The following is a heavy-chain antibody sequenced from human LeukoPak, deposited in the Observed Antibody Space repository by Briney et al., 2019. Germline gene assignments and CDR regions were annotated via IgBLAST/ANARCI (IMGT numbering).Heavy chain of an antibody. J-gene: IGHJ4*02. V-gene: IGHV4-61*01. D-gene: IGHD2-2*01. CDR3: ARYQLLSPYYFDF. CDR2: IYYSGST. CDR1: GGSVSSGSYY. Sequence: PSETLSLTCTVSGGSVSSGSYYWSWIRQPPGKGLDWIGYIYYSGSTNYNPSLKSRVTISVDTSKNQFFLKLSSVTAADTAVYYCARYQLLSPYYFDFWGQGTLVTVSS.